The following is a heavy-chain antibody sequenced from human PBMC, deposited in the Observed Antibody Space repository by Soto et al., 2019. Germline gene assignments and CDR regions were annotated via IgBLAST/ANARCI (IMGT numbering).Heavy chain of an antibody. V-gene: IGHV4-59*01. D-gene: IGHD3-10*01. CDR1: GGSISSYY. J-gene: IGHJ5*02. Sequence: SETLSLTCTVSGGSISSYYWSWIRQPPGKGLEWIGYIYYSGSTNYNPSLKSRVTISVDTSKNQFSLKLSSVTAADTAVYYCARSPRISDWFDPWGQGTLVTVS. CDR3: ARSPRISDWFDP. CDR2: IYYSGST.